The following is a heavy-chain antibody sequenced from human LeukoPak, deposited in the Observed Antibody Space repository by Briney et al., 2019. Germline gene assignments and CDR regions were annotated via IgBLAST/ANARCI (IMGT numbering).Heavy chain of an antibody. J-gene: IGHJ3*02. CDR3: TTDPYPSSGYYYGFGGPGAFDI. Sequence: PGGSLRLSCAASGFTFSSYAMNWVRQAPGKGLEWVSSISGGVGNTYSADSVKGRFTISRDNSKNTLCLQLNSLRSEDTAVYYCTTDPYPSSGYYYGFGGPGAFDIWGQGTMVTVSS. CDR1: GFTFSSYA. D-gene: IGHD3-22*01. CDR2: ISGGVGNT. V-gene: IGHV3-23*01.